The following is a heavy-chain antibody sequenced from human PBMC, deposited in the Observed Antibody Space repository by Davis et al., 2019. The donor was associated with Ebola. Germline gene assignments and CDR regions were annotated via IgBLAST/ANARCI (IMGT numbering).Heavy chain of an antibody. CDR3: ARELVVVVAATPYYYYYGMDV. J-gene: IGHJ6*02. CDR2: ISVYNGNT. D-gene: IGHD2-15*01. V-gene: IGHV1-18*01. Sequence: ASVKVSCKASGYTFTTYGISWVRQAPAQGLEWMGWISVYNGNTNYAQKLQGRVTMTTDTSTSTVYMELSSLRAEDTAVYYCARELVVVVAATPYYYYYGMDVWGQGTTVTVSS. CDR1: GYTFTTYG.